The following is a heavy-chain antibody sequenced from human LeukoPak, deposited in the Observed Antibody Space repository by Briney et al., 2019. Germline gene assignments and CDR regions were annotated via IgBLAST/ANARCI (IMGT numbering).Heavy chain of an antibody. V-gene: IGHV1-2*02. CDR3: LRDRRDTSTWTPDY. D-gene: IGHD2-2*01. CDR1: VYTFTGYF. CDR2: IHPNSGGT. J-gene: IGHJ4*02. Sequence: GASVKVSCKASVYTFTGYFMHWVRQAPGLGLEWVGWIHPNSGGTNYAQKFQGRVTMTRDTSISTAYIELSRLRSDDTAIYYCLRDRRDTSTWTPDYWGQGTLVTVSS.